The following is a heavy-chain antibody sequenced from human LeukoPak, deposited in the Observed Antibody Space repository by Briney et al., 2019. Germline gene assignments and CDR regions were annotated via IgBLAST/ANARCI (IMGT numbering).Heavy chain of an antibody. CDR1: GDSISSYY. J-gene: IGHJ4*02. D-gene: IGHD1-26*01. CDR3: ARGNYYRYYFDY. Sequence: SETLSLTCTVSGDSISSYYWSWIRPPPAKGVVWIGYISYSGSTNYIPSLKSRVTISVDTSKNQFSLKLSSVTAADTAVYYCARGNYYRYYFDYWGQGTLVTVSS. CDR2: ISYSGST. V-gene: IGHV4-59*01.